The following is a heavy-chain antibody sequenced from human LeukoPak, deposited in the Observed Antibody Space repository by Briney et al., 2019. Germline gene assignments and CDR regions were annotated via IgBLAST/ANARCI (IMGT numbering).Heavy chain of an antibody. J-gene: IGHJ5*02. CDR3: AKNLRGNYDTLTAFDP. V-gene: IGHV3-23*01. CDR2: ITGTAYKT. Sequence: GVSLRLSCAASGFIFSNYAMAWVRQAPRKGLEWVSAITGTAYKTYYADSVKGRFTISRDNSKNTLYLQMNTLRAEDTAIYYCAKNLRGNYDTLTAFDPWGPGTLVTVSS. D-gene: IGHD3-9*01. CDR1: GFIFSNYA.